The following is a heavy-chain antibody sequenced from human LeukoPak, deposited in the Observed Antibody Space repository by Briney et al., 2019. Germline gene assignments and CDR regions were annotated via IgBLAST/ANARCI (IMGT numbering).Heavy chain of an antibody. CDR3: AANYDFWSGTSGKKYYYYGMDV. V-gene: IGHV1-8*01. Sequence: ASVKVSCKASGYTFTSYDINWVRQATGQGLEWMGWMNPNSGNTGYAQKLQGRVTMTRDTSTSTVYMELSSLRSEDTAVYYCAANYDFWSGTSGKKYYYYGMDVWGQGTTVTVSS. J-gene: IGHJ6*02. CDR1: GYTFTSYD. D-gene: IGHD3-3*01. CDR2: MNPNSGNT.